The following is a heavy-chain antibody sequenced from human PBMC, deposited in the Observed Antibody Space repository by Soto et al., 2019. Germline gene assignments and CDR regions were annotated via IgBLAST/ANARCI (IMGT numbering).Heavy chain of an antibody. D-gene: IGHD6-13*01. CDR2: ISDSGST. Sequence: QVQLQESGPGLVKPSETLSLTCTVSGGSIRSSYWSWIRQPPGKGLEWIGYISDSGSTNYNPSLKSRVTISVDTPKNQFSLKLSSVTAADTAVYYCARQGIATAGTSLDYWGQGTLVTVSS. CDR3: ARQGIATAGTSLDY. J-gene: IGHJ4*02. CDR1: GGSIRSSY. V-gene: IGHV4-59*08.